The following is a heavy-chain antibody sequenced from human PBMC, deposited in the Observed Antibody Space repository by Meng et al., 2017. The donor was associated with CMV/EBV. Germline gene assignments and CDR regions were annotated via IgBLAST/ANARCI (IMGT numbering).Heavy chain of an antibody. CDR1: GGSISSYY. D-gene: IGHD3-10*01. CDR2: IYYSGST. J-gene: IGHJ4*02. CDR3: ARVGVGESFDY. V-gene: IGHV4-59*01. Sequence: GSLRLSCTVSGGSISSYYWSWIRQPPGKGLEWIGYIYYSGSTNYNPSLKSRVNISVDTSKNQFSLKLSYVTAADTAVYYCARVGVGESFDYWGQGTLVTVSS.